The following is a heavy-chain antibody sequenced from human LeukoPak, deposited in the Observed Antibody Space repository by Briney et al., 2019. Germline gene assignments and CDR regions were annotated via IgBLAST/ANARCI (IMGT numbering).Heavy chain of an antibody. CDR3: ARGSGGFDY. CDR2: INNPETGT. V-gene: IGHV3-74*01. D-gene: IGHD3-3*01. J-gene: IGHJ4*02. Sequence: PGGSLRLSCAASGFTFSSYWMHWVRQVPGKGLVWVAHINNPETGTTYADAVKGRFTISRDNAKNTLYLQMNSLRADDTAMYYCARGSGGFDYWGQGTLITVSS. CDR1: GFTFSSYW.